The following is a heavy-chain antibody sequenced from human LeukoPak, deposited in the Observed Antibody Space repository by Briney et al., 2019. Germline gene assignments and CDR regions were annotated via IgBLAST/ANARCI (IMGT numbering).Heavy chain of an antibody. CDR2: ISYDGSNK. CDR1: GFTISSYA. J-gene: IGHJ6*02. V-gene: IGHV3-30*04. D-gene: IGHD3-10*01. CDR3: ARGRITMVRGVESPYLDDYYGMDV. Sequence: PGGSLRLSCAASGFTISSYAMHWVRHAPGKGLEWVAVISYDGSNKYSADSVKGRFSISRDNSKNTLYLQMNSLRAEDTAVYYCARGRITMVRGVESPYLDDYYGMDVWGQETTVTVSS.